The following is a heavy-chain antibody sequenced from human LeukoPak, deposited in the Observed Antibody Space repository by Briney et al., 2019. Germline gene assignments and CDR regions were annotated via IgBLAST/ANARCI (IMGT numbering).Heavy chain of an antibody. V-gene: IGHV7-4-1*02. CDR3: VRDRGVRPPDEFV. CDR1: GYSFTNYA. J-gene: IGHJ4*02. D-gene: IGHD1-14*01. CDR2: IATDTGNP. Sequence: ASVKVSCTTSGYSFTNYAMSWVRQAPAQGLEWMGWIATDTGNPTYDQGFTGRFVFSLDASVSTAYLQITSPKPEDTAVYYCVRDRGVRPPDEFVWGQGTLVTVSS.